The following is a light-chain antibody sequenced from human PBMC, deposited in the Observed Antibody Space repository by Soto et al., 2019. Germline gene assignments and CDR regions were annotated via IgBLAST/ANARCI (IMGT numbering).Light chain of an antibody. CDR1: SSDVVGYNY. Sequence: QSALTQPASVSGSPGQSITISCTGTSSDVVGYNYVSWYQQHPGKAPKLMIYDVSNRPSGVSNRFSGAKSGNTASLTISGLQAEDEADYYCSSYTSSSTPSVVFGGGTKVTVL. CDR2: DVS. J-gene: IGLJ2*01. V-gene: IGLV2-14*01. CDR3: SSYTSSSTPSVV.